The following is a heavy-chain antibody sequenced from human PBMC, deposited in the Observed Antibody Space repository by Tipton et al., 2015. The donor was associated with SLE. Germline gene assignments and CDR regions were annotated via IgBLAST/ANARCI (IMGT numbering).Heavy chain of an antibody. D-gene: IGHD3-3*01. CDR3: AKVLEWLADYYYGMDV. CDR2: IYSDGSST. CDR1: GFTFNTYW. Sequence: SLRLSCAASGFTFNTYWMHWVRQGPGKGLVWVSRIYSDGSSTNYADSVKGRFTISRDNAENMLYLEMNSLRAEDTAVYYCAKVLEWLADYYYGMDVWGQGTTVTVSS. V-gene: IGHV3-74*01. J-gene: IGHJ6*02.